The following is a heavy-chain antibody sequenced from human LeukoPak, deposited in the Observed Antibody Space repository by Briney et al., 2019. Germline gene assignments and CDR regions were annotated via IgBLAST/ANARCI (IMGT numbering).Heavy chain of an antibody. V-gene: IGHV4-34*01. J-gene: IGHJ4*02. Sequence: SETLSLTCDVSGGSFSVYYWGWLRQPPGKGLEWIGEVSDGGGTDYNPSLKSRVTISVDTSKNQFSLKLSSVTAADTAVYYCARGDPTSYFDYWGQGTLVTVSS. CDR2: VSDGGGT. CDR3: ARGDPTSYFDY. CDR1: GGSFSVYY.